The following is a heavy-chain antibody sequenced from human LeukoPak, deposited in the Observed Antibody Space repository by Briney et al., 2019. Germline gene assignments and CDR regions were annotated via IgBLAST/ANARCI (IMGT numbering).Heavy chain of an antibody. D-gene: IGHD3-22*01. V-gene: IGHV1-46*01. Sequence: ASVKVSCKASGYTFTSYYMHWVRQAPGQGLEWMGIINPSGGSTSYAQKFQGRVTMTRDMSTSTLYMELSSLRSEDTAVYYCARAGSSGYYYLDYWGQGTLVTVSS. J-gene: IGHJ4*02. CDR1: GYTFTSYY. CDR2: INPSGGST. CDR3: ARAGSSGYYYLDY.